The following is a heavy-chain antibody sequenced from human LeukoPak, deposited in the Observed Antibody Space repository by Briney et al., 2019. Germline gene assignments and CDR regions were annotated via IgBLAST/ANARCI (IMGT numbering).Heavy chain of an antibody. J-gene: IGHJ4*02. Sequence: PGGSLRLSCTASGITVSSNYISWVRQAPGKGLEWVGIIYSGGTTSYAGSVRGRFTIARDSSQNTVSLQMNSLRVEDTAVYFCARESWKEDSGDYGGLDYWGQGTLVTVSS. CDR3: ARESWKEDSGDYGGLDY. V-gene: IGHV3-53*01. CDR1: GITVSSNY. CDR2: IYSGGTT. D-gene: IGHD4-17*01.